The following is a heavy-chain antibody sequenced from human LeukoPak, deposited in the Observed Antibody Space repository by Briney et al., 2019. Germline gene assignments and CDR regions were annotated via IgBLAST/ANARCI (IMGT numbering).Heavy chain of an antibody. CDR3: ARELEYQLLYRGLPVGSADY. J-gene: IGHJ4*02. Sequence: ASVKVSCKASGYTFIGYYMHWVRQAPGQGLEWMGWINPNSGGTKYAQKFQGRVTMTRDTSISTAYMEVNGLRSDDTAVYYCARELEYQLLYRGLPVGSADYWGQGTLVTVSS. CDR1: GYTFIGYY. CDR2: INPNSGGT. D-gene: IGHD2-2*02. V-gene: IGHV1-2*02.